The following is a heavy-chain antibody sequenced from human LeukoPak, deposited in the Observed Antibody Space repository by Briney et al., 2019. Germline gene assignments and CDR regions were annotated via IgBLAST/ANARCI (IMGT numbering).Heavy chain of an antibody. CDR1: GFTFSSYG. CDR2: ISYDGSNK. V-gene: IGHV3-30*18. Sequence: GGSLRLSCAASGFTFSSYGMHWVRQAPGKGLEWVAVISYDGSNKYYADSVKGRFTISRDNSKNTLYLQMNSLRAEDTAVYYCAKWFGELWGAFDIWGQGTMVTVSS. D-gene: IGHD3-10*01. CDR3: AKWFGELWGAFDI. J-gene: IGHJ3*02.